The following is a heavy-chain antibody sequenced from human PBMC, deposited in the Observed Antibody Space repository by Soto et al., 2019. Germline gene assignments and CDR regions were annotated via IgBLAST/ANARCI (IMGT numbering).Heavy chain of an antibody. D-gene: IGHD3-16*01. CDR1: NGSITSGNR. CDR3: ARVWGALAPIAGWFGP. Sequence: QVQLHESGPGLVKPSGTLSLTCAVSNGSITSGNRWSWVRQPPGKGLEWIGDIYQTGSTNYNPSLRSRVIISVDKSENNFSLRLSSVTAACTAVYFCARVWGALAPIAGWFGPWGRGILVTVSS. CDR2: IYQTGST. V-gene: IGHV4-4*02. J-gene: IGHJ5*02.